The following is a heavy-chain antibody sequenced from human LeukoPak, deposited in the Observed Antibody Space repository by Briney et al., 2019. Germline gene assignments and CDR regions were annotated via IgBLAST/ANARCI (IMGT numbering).Heavy chain of an antibody. D-gene: IGHD1-26*01. V-gene: IGHV3-21*01. Sequence: AGGSLRLSCAASGFTFSSYSMNWVRQAPGNGLEWVSSISSSSSYIYYADSVKGRFTISRDSAKNSLYLQMNSLRAEDTAVYYCARALGEVGARKVTWGQGTLVTVSS. CDR2: ISSSSSYI. CDR3: ARALGEVGARKVT. J-gene: IGHJ5*02. CDR1: GFTFSSYS.